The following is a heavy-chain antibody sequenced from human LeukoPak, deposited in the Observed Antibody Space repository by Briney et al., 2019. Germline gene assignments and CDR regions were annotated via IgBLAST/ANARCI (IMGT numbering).Heavy chain of an antibody. D-gene: IGHD3-22*01. V-gene: IGHV3-11*04. CDR2: ISSSGSTI. CDR3: ARDVAYYYDSSGYNVVDY. J-gene: IGHJ4*02. CDR1: GIPFIDAW. Sequence: GGSLRLSCELSGIPFIDAWMSWVRQAPGKGLEWVSYISSSGSTIYYADSVKGRFTISRDNAKNSLYLQMNSLRAEDTAVYYCARDVAYYYDSSGYNVVDYWGQGTLVTVSS.